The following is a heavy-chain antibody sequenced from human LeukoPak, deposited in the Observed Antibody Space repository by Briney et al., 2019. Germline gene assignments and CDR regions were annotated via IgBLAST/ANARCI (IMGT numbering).Heavy chain of an antibody. D-gene: IGHD3-22*01. J-gene: IGHJ4*02. CDR1: GLTFSRYW. CDR3: ARGEYYYDGGY. V-gene: IGHV3-7*03. CDR2: IKEDGSEK. Sequence: QSGGSLRLSCAASGLTFSRYWRSWVRQAPGKGPEWVANIKEDGSEKYYVDSVKGRFTISRDNAKNSLYLQMNSLRVEDTAVYYCARGEYYYDGGYWGQGTLVTVSS.